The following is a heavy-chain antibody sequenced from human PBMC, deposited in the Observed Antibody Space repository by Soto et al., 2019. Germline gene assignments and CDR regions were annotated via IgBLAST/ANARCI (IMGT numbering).Heavy chain of an antibody. CDR2: ISYDGSLQ. D-gene: IGHD5-18*01. CDR1: GFAFSSYG. J-gene: IGHJ4*02. Sequence: QAQLVESGGGVVQPGRSLRLSCAASGFAFSSYGMHWVRQAPGTGLEWVAVISYDGSLQHYADSVKGRFTISRDNSKNLVILTMSSLRAEDTAVYYCVSDRGYGHASVPYSWGQGTLVSVSS. V-gene: IGHV3-30*03. CDR3: VSDRGYGHASVPYS.